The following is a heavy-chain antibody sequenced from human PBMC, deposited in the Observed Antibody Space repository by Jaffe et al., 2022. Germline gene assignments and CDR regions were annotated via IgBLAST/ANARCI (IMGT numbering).Heavy chain of an antibody. CDR1: GFTFSSYA. CDR2: ISGSGGST. V-gene: IGHV3-23*01. CDR3: AKVITFGGVIGGGFDY. D-gene: IGHD3-16*02. J-gene: IGHJ4*02. Sequence: EVQLLESGGGLVQPGGSLRLSCAASGFTFSSYAMSWVRQAPGKGLEWVSAISGSGGSTYYADSVKGRFTISRDNSKNTLYLQMNSLRAEDTAVYYCAKVITFGGVIGGGFDYWGQGTLVTVSS.